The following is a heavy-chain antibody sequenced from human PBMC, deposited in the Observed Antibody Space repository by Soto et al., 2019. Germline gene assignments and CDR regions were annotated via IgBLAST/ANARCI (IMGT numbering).Heavy chain of an antibody. CDR3: TTDVVGANPPFDY. Sequence: CGCLRLSCAASGFTFSNAWMNWVLQAPGKGLEWVGRIKSKTDGGTTDYAAPVKGRFTISRDDSKNTLYLQMNSLKTEDTAVYYCTTDVVGANPPFDYWGQGTLVTVSS. CDR1: GFTFSNAW. V-gene: IGHV3-15*07. J-gene: IGHJ4*02. CDR2: IKSKTDGGTT. D-gene: IGHD1-26*01.